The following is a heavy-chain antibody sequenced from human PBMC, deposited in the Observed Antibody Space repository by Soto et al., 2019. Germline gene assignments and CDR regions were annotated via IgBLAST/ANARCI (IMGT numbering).Heavy chain of an antibody. V-gene: IGHV3-30*18. CDR3: AKWQIVAKAFDI. J-gene: IGHJ3*02. CDR1: GFTFSSYG. D-gene: IGHD5-12*01. CDR2: ISYDGSNK. Sequence: QVQLVESGGGVVQPGRSLRLSCAASGFTFSSYGMHWVRQAPGKGLEWVAVISYDGSNKYYADSVKGRFTISRDNSKNTLYLQMNSLRAEDTAVYYCAKWQIVAKAFDIWGQGTMVTVSS.